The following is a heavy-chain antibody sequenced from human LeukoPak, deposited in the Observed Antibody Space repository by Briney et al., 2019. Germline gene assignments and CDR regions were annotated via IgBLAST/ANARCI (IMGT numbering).Heavy chain of an antibody. Sequence: GASVKVSCKALGYTFTDYYMHWVRQAPGQGLEWMGWINGNSGDTKYAQKLQGRVTMTTDTSTSTAYMELRSLRSDDTAVYHCARVQAAPDYWGQGTLVTVSS. J-gene: IGHJ4*02. CDR2: INGNSGDT. CDR3: ARVQAAPDY. V-gene: IGHV1-18*04. CDR1: GYTFTDYY. D-gene: IGHD6-13*01.